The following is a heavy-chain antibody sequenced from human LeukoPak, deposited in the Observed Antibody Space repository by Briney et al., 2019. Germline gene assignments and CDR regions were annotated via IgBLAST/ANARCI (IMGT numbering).Heavy chain of an antibody. V-gene: IGHV4-39*01. CDR3: ARIRAGIAVAGTIDY. Sequence: SETLSLTCTVSGGSISSSSYYWGWIRQPPGKGLEWIGSIYYSGSTYYNPSLKSRVTISVDMSKNQFSLKLSSVTAADTAVYYCARIRAGIAVAGTIDYWGQGTLVTVSS. CDR1: GGSISSSSYY. D-gene: IGHD6-19*01. J-gene: IGHJ4*02. CDR2: IYYSGST.